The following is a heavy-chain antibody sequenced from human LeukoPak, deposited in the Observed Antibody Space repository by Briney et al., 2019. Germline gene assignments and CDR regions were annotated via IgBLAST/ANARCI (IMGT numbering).Heavy chain of an antibody. Sequence: SETLSLTCAVSGYSISSGYYGGWIRQPPGKGLEWIGSIYHSGSTYYNPSLKSRLTISVDTSKNQFSLKLSSVTAADTAVYYCARHYDYVWGSYRYEDYWGQGTLVTVSA. V-gene: IGHV4-38-2*01. D-gene: IGHD3-16*02. CDR1: GYSISSGYY. CDR3: ARHYDYVWGSYRYEDY. J-gene: IGHJ4*02. CDR2: IYHSGST.